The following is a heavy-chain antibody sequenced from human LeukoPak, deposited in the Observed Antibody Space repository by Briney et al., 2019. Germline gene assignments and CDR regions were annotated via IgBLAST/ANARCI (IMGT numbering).Heavy chain of an antibody. D-gene: IGHD4-11*01. Sequence: GGSLRLSCAASGFSLCSYWMHWVRQTPGKGPVWVSRINSDGSSTSYADSVKGRFTISRDNAKNTLYLQMNSLRAEDTAVYYCARGNSHSFDYWGQGALVTVSS. CDR3: ARGNSHSFDY. V-gene: IGHV3-74*01. CDR1: GFSLCSYW. J-gene: IGHJ4*02. CDR2: INSDGSST.